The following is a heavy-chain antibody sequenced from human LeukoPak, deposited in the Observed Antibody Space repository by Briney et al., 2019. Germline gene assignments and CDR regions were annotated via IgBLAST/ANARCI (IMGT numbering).Heavy chain of an antibody. CDR1: GYTFTSYY. D-gene: IGHD6-13*01. V-gene: IGHV1-46*01. J-gene: IGHJ3*02. CDR2: INPSGGST. CDR3: ARILPGGSSSSGAFDI. Sequence: ASVKVSCKASGYTFTSYYMHWVRQAPGQGLEWMGIINPSGGSTSYAQKFQGRVTITADESTSTAYMELSSLRSEDTAVYYCARILPGGSSSSGAFDIWGQGTMVTVSS.